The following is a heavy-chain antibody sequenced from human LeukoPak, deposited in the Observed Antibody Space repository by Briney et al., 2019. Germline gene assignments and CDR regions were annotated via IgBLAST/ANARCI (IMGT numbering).Heavy chain of an antibody. D-gene: IGHD6-19*01. CDR2: MNPNSGNT. V-gene: IGHV1-8*01. J-gene: IGHJ6*03. Sequence: ASVKVSCKASGYTFTSYDINWVRQDTGQGLEWMGWMNPNSGNTGYAQKFQGRVTMTRNTSISTAYMELSSLRSEDTAVYYCARRSRGWGRYYYYMDVWGKGTTVTIYS. CDR3: ARRSRGWGRYYYYMDV. CDR1: GYTFTSYD.